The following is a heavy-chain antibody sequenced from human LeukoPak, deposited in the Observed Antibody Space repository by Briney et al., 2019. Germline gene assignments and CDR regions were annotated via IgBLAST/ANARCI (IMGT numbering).Heavy chain of an antibody. Sequence: GSLRLSCAASGFTFSSYAMSWIRQPPGKGLEWIGEINHSGSTNYNPSLKSRVTISVDTSKNQFSLKLSSVTAADTAVYYCARAPTFYYYYYGMDVWGQGTTVTVSS. V-gene: IGHV4-34*01. J-gene: IGHJ6*02. CDR3: ARAPTFYYYYYGMDV. CDR1: GFTFSSYA. CDR2: INHSGST.